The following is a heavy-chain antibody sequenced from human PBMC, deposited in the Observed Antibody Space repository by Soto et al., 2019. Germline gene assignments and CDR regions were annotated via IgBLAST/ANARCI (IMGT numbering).Heavy chain of an antibody. CDR2: ISDSGSPI. D-gene: IGHD6-19*01. V-gene: IGHV3-48*03. CDR3: ARVSYNSGWDHWFDP. J-gene: IGHJ5*02. CDR1: GFTFSTYE. Sequence: GGSLRLSCAASGFTFSTYEMNLVRQSPGKGLEWVSYISDSGSPIYYADSVKGRFTISRDNAKNSLYLQMNSLRAEDTAVYYCARVSYNSGWDHWFDPWGQGTLVTVSS.